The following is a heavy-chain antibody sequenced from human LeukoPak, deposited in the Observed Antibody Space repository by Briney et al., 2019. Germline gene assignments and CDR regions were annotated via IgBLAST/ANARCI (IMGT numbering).Heavy chain of an antibody. CDR1: GYTFTGYY. CDR3: ARTHYDILTGGYYFDY. Sequence: GASVKVSCKASGYTFTGYYMHWVRQAPGQGLEWMGWINPKNGGTHYAQRFQGRVTMTRDTSISAAYMELSGLRSDDTAVYYCARTHYDILTGGYYFDYWGQGTLVTVSS. J-gene: IGHJ4*02. CDR2: INPKNGGT. V-gene: IGHV1-2*02. D-gene: IGHD3-9*01.